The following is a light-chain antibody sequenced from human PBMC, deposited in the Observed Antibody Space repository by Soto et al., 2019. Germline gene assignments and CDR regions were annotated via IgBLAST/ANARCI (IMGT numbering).Light chain of an antibody. J-gene: IGKJ1*01. CDR2: DAS. Sequence: DIQMTQSPSTLSASVGERVTITCRASQSISTLLAWYQQKPGKAPKLLIYDASSLESGVPSRFSGSESGTEFTLTISRLQPDDFATYYCQQYNSYPWTFGQGTKVEIK. CDR3: QQYNSYPWT. V-gene: IGKV1-5*01. CDR1: QSISTL.